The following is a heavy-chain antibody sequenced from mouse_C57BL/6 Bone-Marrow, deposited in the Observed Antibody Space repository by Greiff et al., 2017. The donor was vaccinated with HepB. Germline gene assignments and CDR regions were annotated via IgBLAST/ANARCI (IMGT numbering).Heavy chain of an antibody. J-gene: IGHJ3*01. Sequence: EVQLVQSGGDLVKPGASLKLSCAASGFTFSSYGMSWVRQTPDKRLEWVASISSGGSYTYYPDRMKGRYTISRDNAKNTLYLQMSSLKSEDTAVYYCGRQDGYVSWFDYWGQGTLVTVSA. CDR2: ISSGGSYT. V-gene: IGHV5-6*01. D-gene: IGHD2-2*01. CDR1: GFTFSSYG. CDR3: GRQDGYVSWFDY.